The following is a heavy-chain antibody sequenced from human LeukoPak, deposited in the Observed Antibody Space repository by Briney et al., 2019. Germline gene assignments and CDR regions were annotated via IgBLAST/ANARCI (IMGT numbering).Heavy chain of an antibody. CDR3: ARGAHYYDSSGYHNWFDP. CDR1: GFTFSSYS. J-gene: IGHJ5*02. CDR2: ISSSSSYI. V-gene: IGHV3-21*01. D-gene: IGHD3-22*01. Sequence: GGSLRLSCAASGFTFSSYSMNWVRQAPGKGLEWVSSISSSSSYIYYADSVKGRFTISRNNAKNSLYLQMNSLRAEDTAVYYCARGAHYYDSSGYHNWFDPWGQGTLVTVSS.